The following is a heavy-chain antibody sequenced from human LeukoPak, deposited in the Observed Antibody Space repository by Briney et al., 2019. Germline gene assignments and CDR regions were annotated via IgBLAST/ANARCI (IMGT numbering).Heavy chain of an antibody. CDR1: GGSISSSSYY. Sequence: PSETLSLTCTVSGGSISSSSYYWGWIRHPPGKGLEWIGSIYYSGSTYYNPSLKSRVTISVDTSKNQFSLKLSSVTAADTAVYYCARHRDIVVVANSFDYWGQGTLVTVSS. D-gene: IGHD3-22*01. CDR3: ARHRDIVVVANSFDY. V-gene: IGHV4-39*01. CDR2: IYYSGST. J-gene: IGHJ4*02.